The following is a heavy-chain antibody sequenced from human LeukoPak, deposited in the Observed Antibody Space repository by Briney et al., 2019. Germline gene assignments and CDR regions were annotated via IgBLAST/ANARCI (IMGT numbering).Heavy chain of an antibody. D-gene: IGHD5-12*01. CDR2: ISSSSSYI. CDR1: GFTFSSSA. Sequence: SGGSLRLSCAASGFTFSSSAMSWVRQAPGKWLEWASSISSSSSYIYYADSVKGRFTISRDNAKNSLYLQMNSLRAEDTAVYYCARKGYSGYESFDYWGQGTLVTVSS. CDR3: ARKGYSGYESFDY. J-gene: IGHJ4*02. V-gene: IGHV3-21*01.